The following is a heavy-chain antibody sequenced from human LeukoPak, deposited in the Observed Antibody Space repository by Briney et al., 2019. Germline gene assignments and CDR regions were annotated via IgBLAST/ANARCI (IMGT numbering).Heavy chain of an antibody. D-gene: IGHD3-9*01. CDR2: INSDGSST. CDR3: ARGETTYYDILTGYSFDY. V-gene: IGHV3-74*01. Sequence: GGSLRLSCAASGFTFSSYWMHWVRQAPGRGLVWVSRINSDGSSTSYADSVKGRFTISRDNAKNTLYLQMNSLRAEDTAVYYCARGETTYYDILTGYSFDYWGQGTLVTVSS. CDR1: GFTFSSYW. J-gene: IGHJ4*02.